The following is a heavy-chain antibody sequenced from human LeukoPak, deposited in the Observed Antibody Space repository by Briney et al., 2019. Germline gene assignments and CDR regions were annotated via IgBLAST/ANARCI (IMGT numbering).Heavy chain of an antibody. Sequence: GGSLRLSCAASGFTFSSYAMHWVRQAPGKGLEWVAVISYDGSNKYYADSVKGRFTISRDNSKNTLYLQMNSLRAEDTAVYYCARVDPASHAFDIWGQGTMVTVSS. D-gene: IGHD5-18*01. J-gene: IGHJ3*02. CDR2: ISYDGSNK. V-gene: IGHV3-30*14. CDR1: GFTFSSYA. CDR3: ARVDPASHAFDI.